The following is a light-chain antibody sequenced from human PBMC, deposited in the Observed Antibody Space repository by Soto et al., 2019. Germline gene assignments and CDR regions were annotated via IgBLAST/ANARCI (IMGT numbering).Light chain of an antibody. Sequence: QSVLTQPASVSGSPGQSITISCTGTSSDVGGYNYVSWYQQHPGKAPKLMIYEVGNRPSGVSNRFSGSKSGNTASLTISGLQAEDEADYYCSSYTSSSTLVVFGTGTKVTVL. V-gene: IGLV2-14*01. J-gene: IGLJ1*01. CDR2: EVG. CDR1: SSDVGGYNY. CDR3: SSYTSSSTLVV.